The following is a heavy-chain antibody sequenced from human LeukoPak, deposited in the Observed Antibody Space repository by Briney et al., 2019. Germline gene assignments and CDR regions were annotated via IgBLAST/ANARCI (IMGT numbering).Heavy chain of an antibody. V-gene: IGHV4-39*07. CDR3: ARLLRVGYCSTTTCNWFDP. CDR1: SGSISTSNYY. CDR2: IFYSGST. D-gene: IGHD2-2*03. Sequence: PSETLSLTCTVSSGSISTSNYYWGWVRQPPGKALKWIGHIFYSGSTYYSPSLKSRVTISVDTSKNQFSLKLSSVTAADTAVYYCARLLRVGYCSTTTCNWFDPWGQGTLVTVSS. J-gene: IGHJ5*02.